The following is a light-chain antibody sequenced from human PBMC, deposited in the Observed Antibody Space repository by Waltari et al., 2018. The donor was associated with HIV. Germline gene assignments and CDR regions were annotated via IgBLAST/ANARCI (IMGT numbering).Light chain of an antibody. CDR1: SGHSNNI. CDR3: ETWDKNSRV. CDR2: LDGSGTY. Sequence: QPAVTQSSSASASLGSSVKLTCTLTSGHSNNIIAWHHQQPGKAPRFLMKLDGSGTYNKGSGVPDRFSGSSSVAARYLTISKLQSEDEADYYCETWDKNSRVFGGGTKLTVL. V-gene: IGLV4-60*03. J-gene: IGLJ2*01.